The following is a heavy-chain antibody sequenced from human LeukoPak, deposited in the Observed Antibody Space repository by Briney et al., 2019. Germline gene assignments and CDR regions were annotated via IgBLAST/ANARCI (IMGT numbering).Heavy chain of an antibody. CDR3: ASGRQLGY. D-gene: IGHD6-13*01. Sequence: GESLSLSCAASGFTFSNYWMSWVRQPPGKGLEWVANIKEDGSEKYYVDSVKSRFTISRDNARNSLYLQMNSLRAEDTAVYYCASGRQLGYWGQGTLVTVSS. V-gene: IGHV3-7*01. J-gene: IGHJ4*02. CDR1: GFTFSNYW. CDR2: IKEDGSEK.